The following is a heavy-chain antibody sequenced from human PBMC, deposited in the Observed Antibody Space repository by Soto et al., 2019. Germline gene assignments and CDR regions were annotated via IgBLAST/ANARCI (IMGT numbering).Heavy chain of an antibody. V-gene: IGHV5-51*01. CDR1: GYNFAGYW. Sequence: PGESLKISCKGSGYNFAGYWIAWVRLMPGKGLELMGIIYPNDSDTRYRPSFQGQVTISADKSISSAYLQWSSLRASDTAMYYCARGGVSTRTFDYWGQGTPVTVSS. J-gene: IGHJ4*02. CDR3: ARGGVSTRTFDY. CDR2: IYPNDSDT. D-gene: IGHD3-3*01.